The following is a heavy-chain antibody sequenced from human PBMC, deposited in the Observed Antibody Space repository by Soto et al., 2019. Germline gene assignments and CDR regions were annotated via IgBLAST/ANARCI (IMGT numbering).Heavy chain of an antibody. CDR2: IIPIFGTA. D-gene: IGHD1-26*01. CDR3: ARPGSGSYLGYDAFDI. CDR1: GCTFSSYA. V-gene: IGHV1-69*13. J-gene: IGHJ3*02. Sequence: SVKVSCKASGCTFSSYAISCVRQAPGQGLEWMGGIIPIFGTANYAQKFQGRVTITADESTSTAYMELSSLRSEDTAVYYCARPGSGSYLGYDAFDIWGQGTMVTVSS.